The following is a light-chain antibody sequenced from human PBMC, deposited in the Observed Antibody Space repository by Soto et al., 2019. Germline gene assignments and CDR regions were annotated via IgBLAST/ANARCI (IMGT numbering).Light chain of an antibody. CDR1: QSVSSY. CDR3: QQPYT. V-gene: IGKV3-11*01. J-gene: IGKJ2*01. Sequence: EIVLTQSPATLSLSPGERATLSCRASQSVSSYLAWYHQKPGQAPRLLIYDASNRATGIPARFSGSASGTDFNLAISRLEPEDYAGYCCQQPYTFGQGPKLEL. CDR2: DAS.